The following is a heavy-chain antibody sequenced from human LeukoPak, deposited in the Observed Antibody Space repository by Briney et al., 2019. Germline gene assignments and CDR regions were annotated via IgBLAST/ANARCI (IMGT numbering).Heavy chain of an antibody. D-gene: IGHD3-22*01. CDR1: GYTFTSYG. J-gene: IGHJ4*02. CDR3: AKWGHYYDSSGYSLPGGFDY. CDR2: ISAYNGNT. V-gene: IGHV1-18*01. Sequence: ASVKVSCKASGYTFTSYGISWVRQAPGQGLEWMGWISAYNGNTNYAQKLQGRVTMTTDTSTSTAYMELRSLRSDDTALYYCAKWGHYYDSSGYSLPGGFDYWGQGTLVTVSS.